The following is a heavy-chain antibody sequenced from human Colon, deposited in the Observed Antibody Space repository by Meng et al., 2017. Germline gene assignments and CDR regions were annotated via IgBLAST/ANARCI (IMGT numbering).Heavy chain of an antibody. CDR1: GGSISGSSYY. D-gene: IGHD1-26*01. J-gene: IGHJ4*02. CDR3: ARHWKNRVVGATNSDYFDY. Sequence: QLQLQESGPGLVKPSETLSLTCTVSGGSISGSSYYWGWIRQPPGKGLEWIGSIYYDGSTYYKPSLKSRVTISVDTSKNQFSLKQNSVTAADTAVYYCARHWKNRVVGATNSDYFDYWGQGTLVTVSS. CDR2: IYYDGST. V-gene: IGHV4-39*01.